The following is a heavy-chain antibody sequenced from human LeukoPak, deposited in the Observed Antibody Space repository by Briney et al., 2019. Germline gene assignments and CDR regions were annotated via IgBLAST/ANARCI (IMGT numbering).Heavy chain of an antibody. CDR3: AGDLYYDFWSGSDLPDY. J-gene: IGHJ4*02. CDR1: GFTFSSYA. D-gene: IGHD3-3*01. Sequence: GGSLRLSCAASGFTFSSYAMHWVRQAPGKGLEWVAVISYDGSNKYCADSVKGRFTISRDNSKNTLYLQMNSLRAEDTAVYYCAGDLYYDFWSGSDLPDYWGQGTLVTVSS. CDR2: ISYDGSNK. V-gene: IGHV3-30*01.